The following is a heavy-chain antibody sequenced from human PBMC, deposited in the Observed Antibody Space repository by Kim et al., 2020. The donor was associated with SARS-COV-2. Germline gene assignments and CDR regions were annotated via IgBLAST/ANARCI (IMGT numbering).Heavy chain of an antibody. CDR3: ASEARAAVAGTGAFDI. V-gene: IGHV3-30*03. CDR1: GFTFSSYG. D-gene: IGHD6-19*01. J-gene: IGHJ3*02. CDR2: ISYDGSNK. Sequence: GGSLRLSCAASGFTFSSYGMHWVRQAPGKGLEWVAVISYDGSNKYYADSVKGRFTISRDNSKNTLYLQMNSLRAEDTAVYYCASEARAAVAGTGAFDIWGQGTMVTDSS.